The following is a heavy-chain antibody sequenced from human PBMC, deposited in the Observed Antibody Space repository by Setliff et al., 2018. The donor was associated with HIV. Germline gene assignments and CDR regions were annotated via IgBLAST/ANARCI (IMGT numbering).Heavy chain of an antibody. V-gene: IGHV1-69*06. CDR3: ARDLGTVTPDAFDI. D-gene: IGHD4-17*01. J-gene: IGHJ3*02. Sequence: ASVKVSCKASGGTFTNYAISWVRQAPGQGLEWMGRIIPVFGTRNNAQNFHGRVTITADKSTSTASMVLSSLRSEDTAVYYCARDLGTVTPDAFDIWGQGTIVTVS. CDR1: GGTFTNYA. CDR2: IIPVFGTR.